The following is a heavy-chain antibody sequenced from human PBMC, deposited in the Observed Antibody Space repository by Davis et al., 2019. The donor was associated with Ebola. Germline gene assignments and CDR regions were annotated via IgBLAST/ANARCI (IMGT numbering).Heavy chain of an antibody. V-gene: IGHV3-21*01. CDR2: ISSSSNYI. CDR3: VRDPALVVTGGGWFFGL. J-gene: IGHJ2*01. CDR1: GFIVSDKY. D-gene: IGHD2-21*02. Sequence: GESLKISCAASGFIVSDKYMSWVRQAPGKGLEWVSFISSSSNYIYYADSVKGRFTISRDNAKRSLYLQMNSLRAEDTALYFCVRDPALVVTGGGWFFGLWGRGTLVTVSS.